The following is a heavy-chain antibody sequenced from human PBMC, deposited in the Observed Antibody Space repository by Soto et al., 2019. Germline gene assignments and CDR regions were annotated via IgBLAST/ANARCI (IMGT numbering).Heavy chain of an antibody. CDR1: GYSFASFW. V-gene: IGHV5-51*01. CDR3: AKYYGFRSGYSTPYYYNGRDV. CDR2: IYPEDSDT. D-gene: IGHD3-3*01. J-gene: IGHJ6*01. Sequence: RGESLKISCNGSGYSFASFWIGWVRQMPGKGLEWMGIIYPEDSDTRYSPSFQGQVTISADKSISTAYLQWSSLKASDTAMYYCAKYYGFRSGYSTPYYYNGRDVWRQGTTVTAAS.